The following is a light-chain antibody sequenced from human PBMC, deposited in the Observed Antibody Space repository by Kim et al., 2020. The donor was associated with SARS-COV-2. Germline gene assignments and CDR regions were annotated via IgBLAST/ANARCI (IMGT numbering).Light chain of an antibody. CDR2: AAS. CDR3: QKYNSAPPWT. CDR1: QDISNH. J-gene: IGKJ1*01. Sequence: IQMTQSPSSLSASVGDRVTITCRASQDISNHLAWYQQKPGKVPKLLIYAASSKYSGVPSRFSGGGSGTDFTLTISSLQPEDVASYYCQKYNSAPPWTFGQGTKVDIK. V-gene: IGKV1-27*01.